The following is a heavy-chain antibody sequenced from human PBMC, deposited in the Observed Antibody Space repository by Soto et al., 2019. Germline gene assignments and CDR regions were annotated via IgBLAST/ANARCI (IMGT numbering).Heavy chain of an antibody. J-gene: IGHJ4*02. CDR2: IIPIFGTA. CDR1: GGTFSSYA. CDR3: ARGGSRDIVATITDYFDY. V-gene: IGHV1-69*01. D-gene: IGHD5-12*01. Sequence: QVQLVQSGAEVKKPGSSVKVSCKASGGTFSSYAISWVRQAPGQGLEWMGGIIPIFGTANYAQKFQGRVTITADESTSTGYMEVSRLRSEDTGVYYCARGGSRDIVATITDYFDYWGQGTLVTVSS.